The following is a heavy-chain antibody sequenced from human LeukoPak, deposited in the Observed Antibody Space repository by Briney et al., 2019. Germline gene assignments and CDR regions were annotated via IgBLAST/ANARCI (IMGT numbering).Heavy chain of an antibody. CDR2: MNPNSGNT. CDR3: ARDFESELVRWYFQH. V-gene: IGHV1-8*02. J-gene: IGHJ1*01. D-gene: IGHD6-13*01. Sequence: ASVKVSCKASGYTFTSYDVNWVRQATGQGLEWMGWMNPNSGNTGYAQKFQGRVTMTRDTSISTAYMELSRLISDDTAVYYCARDFESELVRWYFQHWGQGTLVTVSS. CDR1: GYTFTSYD.